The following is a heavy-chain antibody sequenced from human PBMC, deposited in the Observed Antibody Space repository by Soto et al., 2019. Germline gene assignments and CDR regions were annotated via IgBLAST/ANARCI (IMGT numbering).Heavy chain of an antibody. V-gene: IGHV3-30*18. Sequence: QVQLVESGGGVVQPGRSLRLSCAASGFTFSSYGMHWVRQAPGKGLEWVAFISYDESNKYYADSVKGRFTISRDNSRTTLYLQMNSLRTEDTAVYFCAKRRNVFRFLEWSSGMEVWCHGTTVTVSS. CDR2: ISYDESNK. J-gene: IGHJ6*02. CDR1: GFTFSSYG. D-gene: IGHD3-3*01. CDR3: AKRRNVFRFLEWSSGMEV.